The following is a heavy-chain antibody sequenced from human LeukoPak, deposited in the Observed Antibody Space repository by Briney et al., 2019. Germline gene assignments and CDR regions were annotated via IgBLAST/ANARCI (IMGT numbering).Heavy chain of an antibody. CDR3: ARHAGHSGSYYHIFDY. CDR1: GGSISSYY. V-gene: IGHV4-4*07. J-gene: IGHJ4*02. CDR2: IYTSGST. Sequence: SETLSLTCTVSGGSISSYYWSWIRQPAGKGLEWIGRIYTSGSTNYNPSLKSRVTISVDTSKNQFSLKLSSVTAADTAVCYCARHAGHSGSYYHIFDYWGQGTLVTVSS. D-gene: IGHD1-26*01.